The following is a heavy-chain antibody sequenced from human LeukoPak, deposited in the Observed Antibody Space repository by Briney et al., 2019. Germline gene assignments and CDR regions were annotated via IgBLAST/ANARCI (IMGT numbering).Heavy chain of an antibody. J-gene: IGHJ3*01. Sequence: GGPLTHSCGPSGFIFSIYRVTWLRQATGKGLEGLANIKQEGSEKSSVASVKGRFTNSRANAKNSLYLQMNSLRAEDTAVYYCARVPGWMARIFDAFDVWGKGTMVTVSS. V-gene: IGHV3-7*01. CDR2: IKQEGSEK. CDR1: GFIFSIYR. D-gene: IGHD5-24*01. CDR3: ARVPGWMARIFDAFDV.